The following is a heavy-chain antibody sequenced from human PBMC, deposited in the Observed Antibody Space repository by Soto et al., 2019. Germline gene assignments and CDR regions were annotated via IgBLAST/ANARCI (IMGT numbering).Heavy chain of an antibody. D-gene: IGHD2-2*02. CDR3: ARGCWVGSSTSGYRE. V-gene: IGHV3-23*01. CDR1: GFTFSSYA. CDR2: ISGSGGST. Sequence: GGSLRLSCAASGFTFSSYAMNWVRQAPGKGLEWVSGISGSGGSTYYADSVKGRFTSSRDNPKNTLYLQMNSLRAEDTAVYYCARGCWVGSSTSGYREWGQGTLVTVSS. J-gene: IGHJ4*02.